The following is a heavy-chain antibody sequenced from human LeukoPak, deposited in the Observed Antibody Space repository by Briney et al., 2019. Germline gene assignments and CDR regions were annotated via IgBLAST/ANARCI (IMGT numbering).Heavy chain of an antibody. Sequence: SVKVSCKASGGTFSSYAISWVRQAPGQGLEWMGGIIPIFGTANYAQKFQGRVTVTRDMSTSTVYMELSSLRSDDTAVYYCARGVHVRKYDSNHNCFDPWGQGTLVTVSS. CDR2: IIPIFGTA. V-gene: IGHV1-69*05. J-gene: IGHJ5*02. CDR3: ARGVHVRKYDSNHNCFDP. CDR1: GGTFSSYA. D-gene: IGHD3-22*01.